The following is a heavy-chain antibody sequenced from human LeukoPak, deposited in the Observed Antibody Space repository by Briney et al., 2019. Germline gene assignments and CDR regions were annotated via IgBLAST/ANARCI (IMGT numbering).Heavy chain of an antibody. CDR2: MNPNSGNT. V-gene: IGHV1-8*03. CDR1: GYTFTSYD. J-gene: IGHJ6*03. Sequence: GASVKVSCKASGYTFTSYDINWVRQATGQGLEWMGWMNPNSGNTGYAQKFQGRVTITRNTSISTAYMELSSLRSEDTAVYYCARDPTPAANLYYYYMDVWGKGTTVTVSS. D-gene: IGHD2-2*01. CDR3: ARDPTPAANLYYYYMDV.